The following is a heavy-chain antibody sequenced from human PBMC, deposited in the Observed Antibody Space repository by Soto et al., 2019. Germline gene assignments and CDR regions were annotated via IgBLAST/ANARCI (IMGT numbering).Heavy chain of an antibody. Sequence: ESLKISCAASGFTFSSYAMSWVRHAPGKGLEWVSAISGSGGSTYYADSVKGRFTISRDNSKNTLYLQMNSLRAEDTAVYYCAKDKVAAAGTSDYYYYGMDVWGQGTTVTVSS. V-gene: IGHV3-23*01. D-gene: IGHD6-13*01. CDR1: GFTFSSYA. J-gene: IGHJ6*02. CDR2: ISGSGGST. CDR3: AKDKVAAAGTSDYYYYGMDV.